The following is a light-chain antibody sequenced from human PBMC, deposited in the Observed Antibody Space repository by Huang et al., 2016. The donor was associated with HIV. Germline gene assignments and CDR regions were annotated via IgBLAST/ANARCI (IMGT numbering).Light chain of an antibody. CDR2: GAS. Sequence: EIVLTQSPATLSVSTGERAPLSCRASQSINSNLACYQQKYGQAPRLLISGASTRASGIPARFSGSGSRTEFTLTISSLQSEDFAVYYCQQYYHWPQTFGQGTKVEIK. CDR3: QQYYHWPQT. CDR1: QSINSN. V-gene: IGKV3-15*01. J-gene: IGKJ1*01.